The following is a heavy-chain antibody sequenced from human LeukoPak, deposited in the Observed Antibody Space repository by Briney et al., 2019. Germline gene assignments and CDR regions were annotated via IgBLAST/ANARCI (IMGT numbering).Heavy chain of an antibody. V-gene: IGHV4-4*02. CDR3: ARGITRDGAYND. CDR2: IYHSGNI. CDR1: GGSISSLNW. Sequence: PSGTLSLTCVVSGGSISSLNWWSWVRQPPGKGLEWIGEIYHSGNINSNPSLTSRVTISLDESKNQFSLKLTSVTAADTALYYCARGITRDGAYNDWGQGTLVTVSS. D-gene: IGHD4-17*01. J-gene: IGHJ4*02.